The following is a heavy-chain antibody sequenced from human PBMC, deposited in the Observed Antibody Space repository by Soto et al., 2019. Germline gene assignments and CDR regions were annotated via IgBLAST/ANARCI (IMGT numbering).Heavy chain of an antibody. Sequence: QVQLVQSGAEVKKPGSSVKVSCKASGGSFNSYAISWVRQAPGQGLEWMGRIIPVLGLTNYAEKFQGRFTITVDTADKSTTVAYMELTSLRSEDTALYYCATAFQLQAYWGQGTLVTVSS. CDR1: GGSFNSYA. J-gene: IGHJ4*02. V-gene: IGHV1-69*02. CDR3: ATAFQLQAY. CDR2: IIPVLGLT. D-gene: IGHD1-1*01.